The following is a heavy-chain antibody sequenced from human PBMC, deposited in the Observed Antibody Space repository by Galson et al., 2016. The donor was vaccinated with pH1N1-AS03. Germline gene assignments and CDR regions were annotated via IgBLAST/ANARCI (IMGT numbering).Heavy chain of an antibody. CDR3: ARDPRGPCSSASCPTTYSFGMDV. Sequence: SCKASGYIFTGFYVHWVRQAPGQGLEWMGWINPNNGVTNYAQKFQAWVTMTGDTSISPAYVELYGLKSDDTAVYYCARDPRGPCSSASCPTTYSFGMDVWGQGTTVIVSS. D-gene: IGHD1-26*01. CDR1: GYIFTGFY. CDR2: INPNNGVT. V-gene: IGHV1-2*04. J-gene: IGHJ6*02.